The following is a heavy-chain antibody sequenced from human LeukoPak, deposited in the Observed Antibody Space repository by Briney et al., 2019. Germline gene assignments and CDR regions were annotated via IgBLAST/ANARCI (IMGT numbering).Heavy chain of an antibody. CDR2: ISAYNGNT. J-gene: IGHJ4*02. CDR3: ARDQEVVAGTKGVFDY. CDR1: GYTFTSYG. D-gene: IGHD6-19*01. V-gene: IGHV1-18*01. Sequence: GASVKVSCKASGYTFTSYGISWVRQAPGQGLEWMGWISAYNGNTNYAQKLQGRVTMTTDTSTSTAYMELRSLRSDDTAVYYCARDQEVVAGTKGVFDYWGQGTLVTVSS.